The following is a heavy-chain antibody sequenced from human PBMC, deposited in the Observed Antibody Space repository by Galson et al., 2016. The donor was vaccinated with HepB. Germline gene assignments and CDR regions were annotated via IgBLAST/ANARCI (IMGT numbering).Heavy chain of an antibody. J-gene: IGHJ4*02. V-gene: IGHV1-69*13. D-gene: IGHD3-16*01. Sequence: QSGAEVKKPGPSVKVSCKASGYIFKNYAIAWVRQAPGQGLEWMGGIVPLSGTPNYAQKFQSRITITADESTDTAYMELRGLKSEDAGTYFCARTMNDYISGYAGDNSLYWGQGTLVTVAS. CDR1: GYIFKNYA. CDR2: IVPLSGTP. CDR3: ARTMNDYISGYAGDNSLY.